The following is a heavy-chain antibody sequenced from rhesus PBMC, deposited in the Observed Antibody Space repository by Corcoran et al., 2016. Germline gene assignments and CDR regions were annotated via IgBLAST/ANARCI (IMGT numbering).Heavy chain of an antibody. CDR3: AREEYCTGSGCYSFDY. J-gene: IGHJ4*01. CDR1: GFTFSDYY. CDR2: ISNGGGSK. Sequence: EVQLVESGGGLAKPGGSLRLSCAASGFTFSDYYMHGVRQAAGKGLEWVARISNGGGSKCHADSVKGGFTRSRRNAKTSLYLQMDSLRAEDTAVYYCAREEYCTGSGCYSFDYWGQGVLVTVSS. D-gene: IGHD2-21*01. V-gene: IGHV3-59*01.